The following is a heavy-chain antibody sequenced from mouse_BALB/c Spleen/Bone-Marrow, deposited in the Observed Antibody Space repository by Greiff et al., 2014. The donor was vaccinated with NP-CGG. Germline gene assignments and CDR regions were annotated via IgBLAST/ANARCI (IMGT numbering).Heavy chain of an antibody. V-gene: IGHV5-6-5*01. CDR2: ISSGSST. Sequence: EVQLVESGGGLVKPGGSLKLSCAASGFTFSSYAMSWVRQTPEKRLEWVASISSGSSTYYPDSVKGRFTISRDNARNILYLQMSSLRSEDTGMYYCARGRTRGYTMDYWGQGTSVTVSS. CDR3: ARGRTRGYTMDY. J-gene: IGHJ4*01. CDR1: GFTFSSYA.